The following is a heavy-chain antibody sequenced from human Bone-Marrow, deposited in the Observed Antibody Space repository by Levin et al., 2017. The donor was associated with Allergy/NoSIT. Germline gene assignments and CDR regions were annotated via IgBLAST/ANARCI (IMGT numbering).Heavy chain of an antibody. D-gene: IGHD6-13*01. CDR1: GYTFSDYW. Sequence: LGESLKISCKGSGYTFSDYWIGWVRQMPGRGLEWMGIIYPGDSDTKNNPSFEGQVTMSADRSINTAYLQWSSLKASDTAMYYCARQSSSSWSDYWGQGTLVTVSS. V-gene: IGHV5-51*01. J-gene: IGHJ4*02. CDR2: IYPGDSDT. CDR3: ARQSSSSWSDY.